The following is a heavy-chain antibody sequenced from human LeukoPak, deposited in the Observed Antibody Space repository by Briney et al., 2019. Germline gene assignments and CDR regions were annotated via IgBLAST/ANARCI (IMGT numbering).Heavy chain of an antibody. CDR3: ARIMGRGYCSSTSCRGDWFDP. CDR2: IYHSGST. V-gene: IGHV4-4*02. D-gene: IGHD2-2*01. CDR1: GGSISSSNW. Sequence: SETLSLTCAVSGGSISSSNWWSWVRPPPGKGLEGIGEIYHSGSTNYNPSLKSRVAISVDKSKNQFSLKLSSVTAADTAVYYCARIMGRGYCSSTSCRGDWFDPWGQGTLVTVSS. J-gene: IGHJ5*02.